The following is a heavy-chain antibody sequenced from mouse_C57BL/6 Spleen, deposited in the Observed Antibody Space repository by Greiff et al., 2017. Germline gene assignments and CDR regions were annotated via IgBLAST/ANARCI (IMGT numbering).Heavy chain of an antibody. CDR3: ARWVYYGSSSQAWFAY. J-gene: IGHJ3*01. Sequence: VQLQQSGAELAKPGASVKLSCKASGYTFTSYWMHWVKQRPGQGLEWIGYINPSSGYTKYNQKFKDKATLTADKSPSTAYMQLSSLTYEDSAVYYCARWVYYGSSSQAWFAYWGQGTLVTVSA. V-gene: IGHV1-7*01. CDR2: INPSSGYT. D-gene: IGHD1-1*01. CDR1: GYTFTSYW.